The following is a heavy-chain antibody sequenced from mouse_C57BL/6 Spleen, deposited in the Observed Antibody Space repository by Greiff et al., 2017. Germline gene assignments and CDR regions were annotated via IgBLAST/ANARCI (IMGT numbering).Heavy chain of an antibody. J-gene: IGHJ4*01. CDR3: ARGGSNPRAMDY. CDR2: IDPSDSYT. D-gene: IGHD2-5*01. CDR1: GYTFTSYW. Sequence: QVQLQQPGAELVMPGASVKLSCKASGYTFTSYWMHWVKQRPGQGLEWIGEIDPSDSYTNYNQKFKGKSTLTLDKSSSTAYMQLSSLTSDDSAVYSGARGGSNPRAMDYWGQGTTVTVSS. V-gene: IGHV1-69*01.